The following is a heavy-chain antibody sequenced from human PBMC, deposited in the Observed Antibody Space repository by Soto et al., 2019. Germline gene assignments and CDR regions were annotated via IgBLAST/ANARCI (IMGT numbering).Heavy chain of an antibody. CDR2: IHYSGDT. D-gene: IGHD5-18*01. CDR1: GGSITSGDYY. V-gene: IGHV4-39*07. Sequence: SETLSLTCTVSGGSITSGDYYWAWIRQPPGKGLEWIGNIHYSGDTYYNPSLKNQVTISVDTSKNQFSLKLSSVTAADTAIYYCARGIQLWPITYYFDYWGQGTLVTVSS. CDR3: ARGIQLWPITYYFDY. J-gene: IGHJ4*02.